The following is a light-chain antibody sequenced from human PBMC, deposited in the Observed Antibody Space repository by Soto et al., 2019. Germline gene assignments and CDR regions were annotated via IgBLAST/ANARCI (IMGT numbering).Light chain of an antibody. V-gene: IGLV2-8*01. Sequence: QSALTQPPSASGFPGQSVTISCTGTSSDVGYYDYVSWYQQHPGKAPKLVIYEVTKRPSGVPDRVSASKSGNTASLTVSGLRAEDEADSYCSSYAGSNNFVFGSGTKVTVL. CDR2: EVT. CDR1: SSDVGYYDY. CDR3: SSYAGSNNFV. J-gene: IGLJ1*01.